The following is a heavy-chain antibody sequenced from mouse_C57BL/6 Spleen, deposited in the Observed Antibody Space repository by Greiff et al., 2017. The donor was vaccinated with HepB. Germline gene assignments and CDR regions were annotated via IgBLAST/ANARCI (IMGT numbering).Heavy chain of an antibody. V-gene: IGHV1-64*01. J-gene: IGHJ2*01. CDR1: GYTFTSYW. Sequence: VQLQQPGAELVKPGASVKLSCKASGYTFTSYWMHWVKQRPGQGLEWIGMIHPNSGSTNYNEKFKSKATLTVDKSSSTAYMQLSSLTSEDSAVYYCARGSSYEDYFDYWGQGTTLTVSS. D-gene: IGHD1-1*01. CDR3: ARGSSYEDYFDY. CDR2: IHPNSGST.